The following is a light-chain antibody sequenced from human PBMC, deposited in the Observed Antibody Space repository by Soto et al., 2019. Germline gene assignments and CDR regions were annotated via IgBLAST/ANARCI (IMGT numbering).Light chain of an antibody. CDR1: QSVTTN. Sequence: EVVMTQSPATLSVSPGERVTFSCRASQSVTTNLAWYQHKPGQSPRLLIYGVSSRATGIPDRFSGSGSGTDFTLTISRLEPEDFAVYYCQQYSSSPVTFGGGTKV. CDR3: QQYSSSPVT. CDR2: GVS. V-gene: IGKV3-20*01. J-gene: IGKJ4*01.